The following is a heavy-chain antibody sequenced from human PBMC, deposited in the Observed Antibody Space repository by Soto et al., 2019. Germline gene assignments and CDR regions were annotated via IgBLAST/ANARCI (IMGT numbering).Heavy chain of an antibody. J-gene: IGHJ6*02. Sequence: EVQLVESGGGLLLPGRSLRLSCAASGITVSSNYMSWVRQAPGKGLEWVAVVYSGGDTHYAKSVKGRFTISRDSSKNTVYLQMNSLRVADTAVYYCAKNLALDYGLDVWGRGTTVTVSS. CDR3: AKNLALDYGLDV. CDR2: VYSGGDT. CDR1: GITVSSNY. V-gene: IGHV3-53*01.